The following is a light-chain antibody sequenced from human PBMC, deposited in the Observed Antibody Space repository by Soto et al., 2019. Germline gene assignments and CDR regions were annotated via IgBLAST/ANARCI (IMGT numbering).Light chain of an antibody. CDR3: QHYNNWPRT. CDR1: QSVSNN. J-gene: IGKJ1*01. Sequence: IVMTQSPATLSVSPRERATLASRASQSVSNNLSWSQQKPGHAPRLLLDGASTRATGIPARFSGSGSGTELTLTIRRLQSEDLAVYYCQHYNNWPRTFGQGTKVEIK. CDR2: GAS. V-gene: IGKV3-15*01.